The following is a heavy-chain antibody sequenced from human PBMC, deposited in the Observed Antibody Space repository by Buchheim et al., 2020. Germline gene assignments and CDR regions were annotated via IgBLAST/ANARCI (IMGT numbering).Heavy chain of an antibody. CDR2: TSYDGNNK. J-gene: IGHJ4*02. Sequence: QVRLVESGGGVVQPGRSLRLSCVASGFTFSSYGMHWIRQAPGKGLEWVAVTSYDGNNKYYGDSVKGRFTISRDNSKKTLHLEMNSLRLEDTAVYYCAKENTRSWTDYWGLGTL. V-gene: IGHV3-30*18. CDR3: AKENTRSWTDY. CDR1: GFTFSSYG. D-gene: IGHD6-13*01.